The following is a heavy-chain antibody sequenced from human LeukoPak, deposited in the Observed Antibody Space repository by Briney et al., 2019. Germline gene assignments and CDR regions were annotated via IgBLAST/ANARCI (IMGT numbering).Heavy chain of an antibody. Sequence: SVKGRFTISRDNAKNSLYLQMNSLRAEDTAVYYCARDAPRGCSSTSCLTGFDYWGQGTLVTVSS. J-gene: IGHJ4*02. CDR3: ARDAPRGCSSTSCLTGFDY. D-gene: IGHD2-2*01. V-gene: IGHV3-21*01.